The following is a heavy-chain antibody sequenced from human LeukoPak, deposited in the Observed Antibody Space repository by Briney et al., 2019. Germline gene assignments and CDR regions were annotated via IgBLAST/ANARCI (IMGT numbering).Heavy chain of an antibody. CDR2: INHSGST. J-gene: IGHJ4*01. CDR3: ARGIYNSSWYGFDY. Sequence: PSETLSLTCAVYGGSFSDYYWTWIRQPPGKGLEWIGEINHSGSTNYNPSLKSRVTISVDTSKNQFSLKVTSVTAADTAVYYCARGIYNSSWYGFDYWGHGTLVTASS. CDR1: GGSFSDYY. D-gene: IGHD6-13*01. V-gene: IGHV4-34*01.